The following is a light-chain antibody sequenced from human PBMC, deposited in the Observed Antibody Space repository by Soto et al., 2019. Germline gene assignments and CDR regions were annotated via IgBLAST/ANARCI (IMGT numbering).Light chain of an antibody. Sequence: QSVLTQPPSASGTPGQRVTISCSGSSSNIGRNTVNWYQQLPGTAPQVLIYSNNQRPSGVPDRLSGSKSGTSASLAISGLQSEDDADYYCAALDDSLSAVVFGGGTQLTVL. CDR2: SNN. CDR1: SSNIGRNT. V-gene: IGLV1-44*01. CDR3: AALDDSLSAVV. J-gene: IGLJ2*01.